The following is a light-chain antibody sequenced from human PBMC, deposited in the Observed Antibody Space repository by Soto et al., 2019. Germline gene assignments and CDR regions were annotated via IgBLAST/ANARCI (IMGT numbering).Light chain of an antibody. J-gene: IGKJ4*01. CDR2: GAS. CDR1: QSVSSSY. V-gene: IGKV3-20*01. Sequence: EIVLTQSPGTLSLSPGERATLSCRASQSVSSSYLAWYQQKPGQAPRLLIYGASSRATGIPDRFSGSGSGIYFTLTISRLEPEDFAVYYCQQYGSLSLTFGGGTKVEIK. CDR3: QQYGSLSLT.